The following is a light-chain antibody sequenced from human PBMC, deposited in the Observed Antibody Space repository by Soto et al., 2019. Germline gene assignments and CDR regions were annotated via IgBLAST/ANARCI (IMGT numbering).Light chain of an antibody. CDR3: QQYDSSPRT. J-gene: IGKJ1*01. CDR1: QTFTSGF. V-gene: IGKV3-20*01. Sequence: EIVLTQSPGTLSLSPGERATLSCRASQTFTSGFLAWYQQKPGQAPRLLIYGASSRATGIPARFSGSGSGTDFTLTISRLEPEDFAVYYCQQYDSSPRTFGQGTKVEIK. CDR2: GAS.